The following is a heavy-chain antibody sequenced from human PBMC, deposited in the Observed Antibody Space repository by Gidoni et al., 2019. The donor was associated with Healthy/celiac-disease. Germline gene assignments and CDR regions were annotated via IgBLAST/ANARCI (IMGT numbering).Heavy chain of an antibody. CDR1: GFTVTSNY. V-gene: IGHV3-53*01. D-gene: IGHD3-16*02. CDR2: IYSGGST. CDR3: ARVGDDYVWGSYRALDY. J-gene: IGHJ4*02. Sequence: EVQLVESGGGLIQPGGSLRLSCAASGFTVTSNYMSWVRQAPGKGLEWVSVIYSGGSTYYADSVKGRFTISRDNSKNTLYLQMNSLRAEDTAVYYCARVGDDYVWGSYRALDYWGQGTLVTVSS.